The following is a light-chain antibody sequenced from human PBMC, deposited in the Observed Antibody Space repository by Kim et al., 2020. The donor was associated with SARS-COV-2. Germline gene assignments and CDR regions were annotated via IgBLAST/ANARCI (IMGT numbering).Light chain of an antibody. Sequence: AIQLTQFPSSLSASVGDRVTITCRASQDISGFLVWYQQKPGKAPKLLIDAASTLGSGVPSRFTGSGSETDFTLTISSLQPEDFGTYYCQQLRHYPVTFGQGTRLEIK. CDR3: QQLRHYPVT. CDR1: QDISGF. J-gene: IGKJ5*01. V-gene: IGKV1D-13*01. CDR2: AAS.